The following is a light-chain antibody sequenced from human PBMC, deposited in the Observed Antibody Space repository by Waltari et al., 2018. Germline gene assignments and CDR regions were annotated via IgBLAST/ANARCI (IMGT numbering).Light chain of an antibody. V-gene: IGKV3-15*01. J-gene: IGKJ2*01. CDR3: HQYDNWPFT. CDR2: GVS. CDR1: QSVSGN. Sequence: IVLLQSPATLSVSPGGRATLSCRASQSVSGNLAWYQQKPGQPPSLLVYGVSTRAIGVPARFSGSGSGTDFTLIISSLQSEDFADYYCHQYDNWPFTFGRGTKLEI.